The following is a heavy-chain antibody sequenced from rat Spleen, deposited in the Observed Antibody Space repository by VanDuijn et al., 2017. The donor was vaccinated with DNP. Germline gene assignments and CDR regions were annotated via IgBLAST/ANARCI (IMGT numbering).Heavy chain of an antibody. CDR3: TRRDSSLLLHGFFDY. Sequence: EVQLVESGGDLVQPGRSLKLSCVASGFTFNNYWMTWIRQVPGKGLEWVATINYDGTRTYYRDSVKGRFTISRDNARSILYLQMDSLGSEDTATYYCTRRDSSLLLHGFFDYWGQGVMVTVSS. CDR2: INYDGTRT. CDR1: GFTFNNYW. V-gene: IGHV5-31*01. J-gene: IGHJ2*01. D-gene: IGHD1-1*01.